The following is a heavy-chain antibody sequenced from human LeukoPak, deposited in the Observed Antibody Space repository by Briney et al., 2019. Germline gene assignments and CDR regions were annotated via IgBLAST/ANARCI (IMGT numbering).Heavy chain of an antibody. Sequence: GESLKISCKGSGYSFTSYWIGWVRQMPGKGLEWMGIIYPGDSDTRYSPSFQGQVTISADKSISTAYLQWSSLKASDTAMYYCARLMINYGSGSPLDYWGQGTLVTVSS. CDR2: IYPGDSDT. CDR3: ARLMINYGSGSPLDY. CDR1: GYSFTSYW. V-gene: IGHV5-51*01. D-gene: IGHD3-10*01. J-gene: IGHJ4*02.